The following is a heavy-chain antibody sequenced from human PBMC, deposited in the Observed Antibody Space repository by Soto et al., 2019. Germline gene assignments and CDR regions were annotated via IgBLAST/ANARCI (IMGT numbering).Heavy chain of an antibody. Sequence: QAHLVESGGGVVQPWRSLRLSCAASGFTFTSYGMHWVRQAPGTRLEWVAVISYDGGLQHYADSVKGRFTISRDNSTNMVLLQMNSLRAEDTAVYYCVSDRGYGHASVPYSWGQGTLVSVSS. CDR1: GFTFTSYG. V-gene: IGHV3-30*03. CDR2: ISYDGGLQ. CDR3: VSDRGYGHASVPYS. J-gene: IGHJ4*02. D-gene: IGHD5-18*01.